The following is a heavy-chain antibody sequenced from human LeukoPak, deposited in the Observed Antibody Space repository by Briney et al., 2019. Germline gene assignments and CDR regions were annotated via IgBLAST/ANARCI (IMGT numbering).Heavy chain of an antibody. CDR1: GYTFTSYG. CDR2: ISAYNGST. D-gene: IGHD1-26*01. V-gene: IGHV1-18*01. CDR3: ARDSMAVGATNPSRY. Sequence: ASVKVSCKASGYTFTSYGISWVRQAPGQGLEWMGWISAYNGSTNYAQKLQGRVTMTTDTSTSTAYMELRSLRSDDTAVYYCARDSMAVGATNPSRYWGQGTLVTVSS. J-gene: IGHJ4*02.